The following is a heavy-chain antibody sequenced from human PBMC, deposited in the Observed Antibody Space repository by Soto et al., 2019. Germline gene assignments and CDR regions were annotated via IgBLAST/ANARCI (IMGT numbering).Heavy chain of an antibody. V-gene: IGHV3-9*01. CDR3: AKDTFFDAAAACYCDY. CDR1: GFTFDDYA. J-gene: IGHJ4*02. Sequence: EVQLVESGGGLVQPGRSLRLSCAASGFTFDDYAMHWVRQAPGKGLEWVSGISWNSGSKGYADSVKGRFTISRDNAKNSLYLQMNSRRAEDTALYYCAKDTFFDAAAACYCDYWGQGTLVPVSS. CDR2: ISWNSGSK. D-gene: IGHD6-13*01.